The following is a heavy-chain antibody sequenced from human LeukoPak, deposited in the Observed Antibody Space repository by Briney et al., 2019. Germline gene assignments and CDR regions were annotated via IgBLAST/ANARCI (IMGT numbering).Heavy chain of an antibody. V-gene: IGHV1-2*02. CDR2: INPNSGGT. Sequence: GASVKVSCKASGYTFTGYYMHWVRQAPGQGLEWMGWINPNSGGTNYAEKFQGRVTMTRDPSISTAYMELSRLRSDDTAGYYCARDGIAVAGPGDYWGQGTLVTVSS. CDR3: ARDGIAVAGPGDY. J-gene: IGHJ4*02. D-gene: IGHD6-19*01. CDR1: GYTFTGYY.